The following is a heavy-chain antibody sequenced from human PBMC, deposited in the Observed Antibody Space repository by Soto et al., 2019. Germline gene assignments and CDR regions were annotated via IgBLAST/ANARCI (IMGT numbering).Heavy chain of an antibody. CDR1: GGSISSYY. CDR2: IYTSGST. V-gene: IGHV4-4*07. D-gene: IGHD2-15*01. J-gene: IGHJ5*02. CDR3: ARSVVVVAATPPSWFDP. Sequence: NPSETLSLTCTVSGGSISSYYWSWIRQPAGKGLEWIGRIYTSGSTNYNPSLKSRVTMSVDTSKNQFSLKLSSVTAADTAVYYCARSVVVVAATPPSWFDPWGQGTLVTVSS.